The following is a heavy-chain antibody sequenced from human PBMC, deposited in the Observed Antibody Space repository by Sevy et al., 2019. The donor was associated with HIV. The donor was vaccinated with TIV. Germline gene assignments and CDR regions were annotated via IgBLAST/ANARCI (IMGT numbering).Heavy chain of an antibody. J-gene: IGHJ4*02. CDR3: ARSIAVVGVDY. D-gene: IGHD6-19*01. Sequence: GGYLRLSCAASGFTFSDYYMSWIRQAPGKGLEWVSYISSSSSYTNYADSVKGRFTISRDNAKNSLYLQMNSLRAEDMAVYYSARSIAVVGVDYWGQGTLVTVSS. CDR1: GFTFSDYY. CDR2: ISSSSSYT. V-gene: IGHV3-11*06.